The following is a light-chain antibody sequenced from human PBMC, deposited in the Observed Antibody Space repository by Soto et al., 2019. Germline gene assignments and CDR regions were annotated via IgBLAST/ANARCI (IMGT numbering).Light chain of an antibody. J-gene: IGKJ5*01. CDR3: QKFNTAPRA. CDR1: QDISVY. CDR2: SAS. V-gene: IGKV1-27*01. Sequence: DIQMTQSPSSLSASVGDRVTITCRASQDISVYLAWYQQKPGKVPKLLIYSASTLQSGVPSRFSGSGSGTEFTLTISSLQPEDVATHYCQKFNTAPRAFGQGIRLEIK.